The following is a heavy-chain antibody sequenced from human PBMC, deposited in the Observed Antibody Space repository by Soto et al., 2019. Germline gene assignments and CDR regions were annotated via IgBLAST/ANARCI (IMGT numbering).Heavy chain of an antibody. CDR3: AREESSSWYGLFDY. CDR2: IYTSGST. J-gene: IGHJ4*02. CDR1: GGSISNYY. Sequence: SETPSLTCTVSGGSISNYYWSWVRQPAGRGLEWIGRIYTSGSTNYNPSPKSRVTMSVDTSKNQFSLKLSSVTAADTAVYYCAREESSSWYGLFDYWGQGTLVTVSS. V-gene: IGHV4-4*07. D-gene: IGHD6-13*01.